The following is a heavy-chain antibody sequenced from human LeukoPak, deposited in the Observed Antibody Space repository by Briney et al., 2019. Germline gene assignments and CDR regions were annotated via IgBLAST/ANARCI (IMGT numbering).Heavy chain of an antibody. Sequence: GGSLRLSCAASGFTFSSYGMHWVRQAPGKGLEWVAVIWYDGGNKYYADSVKGRFTISRDNSKNTLYLQMNSLRAEDTAVYYCARHPTLWFGESQHPEYYFDYWGQGTLVTVSS. D-gene: IGHD3-10*01. J-gene: IGHJ4*02. V-gene: IGHV3-33*01. CDR2: IWYDGGNK. CDR1: GFTFSSYG. CDR3: ARHPTLWFGESQHPEYYFDY.